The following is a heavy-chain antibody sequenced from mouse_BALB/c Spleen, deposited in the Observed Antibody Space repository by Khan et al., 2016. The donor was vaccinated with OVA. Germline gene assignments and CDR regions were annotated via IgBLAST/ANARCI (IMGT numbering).Heavy chain of an antibody. CDR2: INSNGGST. CDR1: GFTFSSYG. CDR3: ARMARTIN. J-gene: IGHJ2*01. Sequence: VELLESGGDLVQPGGSLKLSCAASGFTFSSYGMSWVRQTPDKGLELVANINSNGGSTYSPDSVKDRFTISRDNAKNTLYLQMSSLKSEDTAMYYCARMARTINWGQGTTLTVSS. V-gene: IGHV5-6-3*01.